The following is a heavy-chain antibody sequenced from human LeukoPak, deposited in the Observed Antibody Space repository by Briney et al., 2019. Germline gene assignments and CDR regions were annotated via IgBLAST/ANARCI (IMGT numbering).Heavy chain of an antibody. CDR2: ISAYNGNT. J-gene: IGHJ4*02. Sequence: ASVKVSCKASGYTFTSYGISWARQAPGQGLEWMGWISAYNGNTNYAQKLQGRVTMTTDTSTSTAYMELRSLRSDDTAVYYCARDLPIGTSSVLESYWGQGTLVTVSS. D-gene: IGHD2-8*01. CDR3: ARDLPIGTSSVLESY. CDR1: GYTFTSYG. V-gene: IGHV1-18*01.